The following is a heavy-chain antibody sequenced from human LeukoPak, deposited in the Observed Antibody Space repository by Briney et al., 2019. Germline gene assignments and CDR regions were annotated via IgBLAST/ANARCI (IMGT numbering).Heavy chain of an antibody. CDR3: AKDTIAARLWYFDL. D-gene: IGHD6-6*01. CDR2: ISGSGGST. CDR1: GFTFSSYA. Sequence: GGSLRLSCAASGFTFSSYAMSWVRQAPGKGLEWVSAISGSGGSTYYAGSVKGRFTISRDNSKNTLYLQMNSLRAEDTAVYYCAKDTIAARLWYFDLWGRGTLVTVSS. V-gene: IGHV3-23*01. J-gene: IGHJ2*01.